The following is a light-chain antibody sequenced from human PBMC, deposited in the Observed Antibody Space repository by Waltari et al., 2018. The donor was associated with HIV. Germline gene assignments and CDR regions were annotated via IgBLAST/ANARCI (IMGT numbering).Light chain of an antibody. CDR3: LQSFTAPLT. CDR1: QNIYKF. J-gene: IGKJ3*01. V-gene: IGKV1-39*01. Sequence: DTQMTKSPSSLSASIGDRLTITCRASQNIYKFLSWYQQKSGKAPNLLIYDASRLQSGVPSRFSGTGSGTEFTLTISSLQVEDFATYYCLQSFTAPLTFGPGTKLDIK. CDR2: DAS.